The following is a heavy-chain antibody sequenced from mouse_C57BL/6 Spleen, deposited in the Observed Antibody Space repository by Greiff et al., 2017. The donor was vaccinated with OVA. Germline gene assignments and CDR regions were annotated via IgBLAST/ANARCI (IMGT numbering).Heavy chain of an antibody. Sequence: VHLVESGPELVKPGASVKISCKASGYSFTSYYIHWVKQRPGQGLEWIGWIYPGSGNTKYNEKFKGKATLTADTSSSTAYMQLSSLTSEDSAVYYCARGNYYGSSSLDYWGQGTTLTVSS. CDR3: ARGNYYGSSSLDY. CDR1: GYSFTSYY. V-gene: IGHV1-66*01. CDR2: IYPGSGNT. J-gene: IGHJ2*01. D-gene: IGHD1-1*01.